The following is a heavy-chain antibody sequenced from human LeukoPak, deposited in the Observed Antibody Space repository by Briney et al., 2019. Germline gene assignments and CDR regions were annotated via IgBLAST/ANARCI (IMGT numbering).Heavy chain of an antibody. CDR1: GFTFSSYG. V-gene: IGHV3-30*18. D-gene: IGHD2-15*01. CDR3: AKDLGYCSGGSCYHFDY. CDR2: ISYDGSNK. J-gene: IGHJ4*02. Sequence: PGGSLRLSCAASGFTFSSYGMHGVRQAPGKGLEWVAVISYDGSNKYYADSVKGRFTISRDNSKNTLYLQMNSLRAEDTAVYYCAKDLGYCSGGSCYHFDYWGQGTLVTVSS.